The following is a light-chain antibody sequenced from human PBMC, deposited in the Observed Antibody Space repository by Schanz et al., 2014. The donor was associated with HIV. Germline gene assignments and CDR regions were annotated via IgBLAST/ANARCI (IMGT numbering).Light chain of an antibody. Sequence: DIVMTQSPDSLDVPLGERATVHCRSSRNIFSAFHRKSYLAWYQQKPGHPPRLLFRWASTRESGVPDRFSVSGSGTDFTLTISRLQSEDVAVYYCQRYYTSPYTFGRGTRLQIK. CDR2: WAS. V-gene: IGKV4-1*01. CDR3: QRYYTSPYT. J-gene: IGKJ2*01. CDR1: RNIFSAFHRKSY.